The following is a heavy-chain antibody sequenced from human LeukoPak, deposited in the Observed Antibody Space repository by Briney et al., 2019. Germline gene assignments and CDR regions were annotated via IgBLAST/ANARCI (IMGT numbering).Heavy chain of an antibody. CDR1: GFTFRNYA. Sequence: PGRSLILAYAASGFTFRNYAEYWVRQAPGKGLEWVAVISDDGSNKYYGDSVKGRFTISRDNSKNTVYLQMNSLRAEDTAVYYCAKDRYSSGWYSDFHSWGGGTLVTVSS. V-gene: IGHV3-30*18. J-gene: IGHJ4*02. D-gene: IGHD6-19*01. CDR3: AKDRYSSGWYSDFHS. CDR2: ISDDGSNK.